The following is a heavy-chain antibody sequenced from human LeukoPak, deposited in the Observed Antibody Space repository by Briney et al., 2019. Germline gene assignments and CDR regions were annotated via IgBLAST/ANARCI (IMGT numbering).Heavy chain of an antibody. V-gene: IGHV1-69*04. D-gene: IGHD6-19*01. CDR1: GGTFSIYA. CDR3: ASNIDGSGWGAGDY. CDR2: IIPILGIA. Sequence: SVKVSFKASGGTFSIYAISWVRQAPGQGLEWMGRIIPILGIANYAQKFQGRVTITADKSTSTAYMELSSLRSEDTAVYYCASNIDGSGWGAGDYWGQGTLVTVSS. J-gene: IGHJ4*02.